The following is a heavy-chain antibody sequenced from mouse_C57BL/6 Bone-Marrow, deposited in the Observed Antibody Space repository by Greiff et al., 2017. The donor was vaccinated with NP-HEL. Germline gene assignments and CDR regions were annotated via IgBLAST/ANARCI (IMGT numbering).Heavy chain of an antibody. CDR1: GFTFSSYA. J-gene: IGHJ3*01. D-gene: IGHD4-1*02. Sequence: EVKVEESGGGLVKPGGSLKLSCAASGFTFSSYAMSWVRQTPEKRLEWVATISDGGSYTYYPDNVKGRFTISRDNAKNNLYLQMSHLKSEDTAMYYCARVLPTGAFAYWGQGTLVTVSA. CDR3: ARVLPTGAFAY. V-gene: IGHV5-4*03. CDR2: ISDGGSYT.